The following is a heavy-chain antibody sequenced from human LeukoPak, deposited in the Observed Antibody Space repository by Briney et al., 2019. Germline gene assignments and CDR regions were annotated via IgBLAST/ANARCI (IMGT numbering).Heavy chain of an antibody. CDR1: GFTFSSYA. CDR2: TSGSGGST. V-gene: IGHV3-23*01. Sequence: GGSLRLSCAASGFTFSSYAMSWVRQAPGKGLEWVSATSGSGGSTYYADSVKGRFTISRDNSKNTLYLQMNSLRAEDTAVYYCAKGLAVSSYYYYGMDVWGQGTTVTVSS. D-gene: IGHD3-16*01. J-gene: IGHJ6*02. CDR3: AKGLAVSSYYYYGMDV.